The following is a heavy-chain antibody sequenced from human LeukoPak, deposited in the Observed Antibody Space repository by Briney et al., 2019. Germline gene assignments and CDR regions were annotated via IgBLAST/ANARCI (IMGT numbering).Heavy chain of an antibody. CDR2: IRNDGSDK. CDR1: GFTFSSYG. D-gene: IGHD2-21*01. CDR3: TKDRAYGQFLWGNDY. V-gene: IGHV3-30*02. J-gene: IGHJ4*02. Sequence: GGSLRLSCAASGFTFSSYGMHWVRQAPGKGLEWVAFIRNDGSDKYYGVSVKGRFTISRDNSKNTMYLQMNSLRPEDTALYYCTKDRAYGQFLWGNDYWGQGILVTVSS.